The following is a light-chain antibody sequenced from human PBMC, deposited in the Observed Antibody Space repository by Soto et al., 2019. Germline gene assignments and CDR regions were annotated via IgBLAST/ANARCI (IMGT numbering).Light chain of an antibody. CDR2: RNN. CDR3: AAWDDSLSGVV. J-gene: IGLJ2*01. V-gene: IGLV1-47*01. CDR1: SSNIGSNY. Sequence: QSVLTQPPSASGTPGQRVTISCSGSSSNIGSNYVYWYQQLPGTAPKLLIYRNNQRPSVVPDRFSGYKSGTSASLAISGLRSDDEADYYCAAWDDSLSGVVFGGGTKLTVL.